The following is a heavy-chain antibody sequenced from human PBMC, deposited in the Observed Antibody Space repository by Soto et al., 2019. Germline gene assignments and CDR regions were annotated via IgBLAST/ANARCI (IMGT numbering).Heavy chain of an antibody. CDR1: GFTFNNYA. Sequence: EVQLLESGGGLVQPGVSLRLSCAASGFTFNNYAMTWVRQAPGKGLEWVSAISGGGDTTSYADSVKGRFTVSRDGYTNTLYLQMRSLRAADTALYYCAKGRGSSGSLTPRFDFWGQVTLVTVSS. D-gene: IGHD3-10*01. V-gene: IGHV3-23*01. J-gene: IGHJ4*02. CDR2: ISGGGDTT. CDR3: AKGRGSSGSLTPRFDF.